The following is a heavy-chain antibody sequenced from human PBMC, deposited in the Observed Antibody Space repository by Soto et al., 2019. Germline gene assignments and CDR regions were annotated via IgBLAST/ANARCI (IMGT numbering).Heavy chain of an antibody. J-gene: IGHJ5*02. V-gene: IGHV4-31*03. Sequence: SETLSLTCTVSGGSISSGGYYWSWIRQHPGKGLEWIGYIYYSGSTYYNPSLKSRVTISVDTSKNQFSLKLSSVTAADTAVYYCARVVPAADNWFDPWGQGTLVTVS. CDR2: IYYSGST. CDR1: GGSISSGGYY. D-gene: IGHD2-2*01. CDR3: ARVVPAADNWFDP.